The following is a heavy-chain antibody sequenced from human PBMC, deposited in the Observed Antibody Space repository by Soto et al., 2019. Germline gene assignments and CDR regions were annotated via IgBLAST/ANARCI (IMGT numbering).Heavy chain of an antibody. V-gene: IGHV1-18*01. Sequence: QVQLVQSGAEVKKPGASVNVSCKASGYTFTSYGISWVRQSPGQGLEWMGGISAYNGNTNYAQKLQGRVTMTTGTSTSTADMELRSLRSDDTAVYYCARDCGDCYSGYYYYGMDVWGQGTTVTVSS. J-gene: IGHJ6*02. CDR2: ISAYNGNT. CDR3: ARDCGDCYSGYYYYGMDV. D-gene: IGHD2-21*02. CDR1: GYTFTSYG.